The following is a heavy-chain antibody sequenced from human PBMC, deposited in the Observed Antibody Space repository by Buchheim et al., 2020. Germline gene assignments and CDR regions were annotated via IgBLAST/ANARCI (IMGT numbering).Heavy chain of an antibody. CDR3: IQVETS. Sequence: EDHLVQSGGGFVQAGESLRLSCEASGFTLSNFAVHWVRQNSGNGLEWIGRIRGRRNNYATTYATSVSGRFTMSRDDLKNTAFLQMDSLKTEDTAIYYCIQVETSWGQGTL. J-gene: IGHJ4*02. CDR1: GFTLSNFA. V-gene: IGHV3-73*01. CDR2: IRGRRNNYAT.